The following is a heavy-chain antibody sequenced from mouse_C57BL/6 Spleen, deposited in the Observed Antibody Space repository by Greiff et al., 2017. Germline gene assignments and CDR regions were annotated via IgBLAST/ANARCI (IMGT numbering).Heavy chain of an antibody. CDR3: ARRNYFDY. Sequence: VKVVESGPELVKPGASVKISCKASGYAFSSSWMNWVKQRPGDGDTNYNGKFKGKATLTADKSSSTAYMQLSSLTSEDSAVYFCARRNYFDYWGQGTTLTVSS. CDR1: GYAFSSSW. J-gene: IGHJ2*01. CDR2: DGDT. V-gene: IGHV1-82*01.